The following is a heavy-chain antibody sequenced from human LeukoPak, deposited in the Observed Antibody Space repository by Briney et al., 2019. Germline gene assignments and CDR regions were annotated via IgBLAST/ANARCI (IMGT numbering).Heavy chain of an antibody. CDR3: ARYCSGGSCLYYYYGMDV. V-gene: IGHV5-51*01. D-gene: IGHD2-15*01. CDR1: GYSFTSYW. CDR2: IYPGDSDT. Sequence: GESLKISCKGSGYSFTSYWIGWVRQMPGKGLEWMGIIYPGDSDTRYSPSFQGQVTISADKSISTAYLQWSSLKASDTAMYYCARYCSGGSCLYYYYGMDVWGQGTTVTVSS. J-gene: IGHJ6*02.